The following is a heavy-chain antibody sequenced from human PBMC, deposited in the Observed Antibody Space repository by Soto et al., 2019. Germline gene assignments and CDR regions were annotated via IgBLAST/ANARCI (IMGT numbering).Heavy chain of an antibody. Sequence: QLVESGGGVVQPERSLKLSCTASNFVFSVYSLHWVRQAPGKVLEWVALISYDGGNKYYADSVKGRFTISRDNSKNTLYLQMNSLRREDTAVYYCARDKDQYDFWGGTLDSWGQGTMVTVYS. CDR1: NFVFSVYS. J-gene: IGHJ4*02. CDR2: ISYDGGNK. V-gene: IGHV3-30-3*01. D-gene: IGHD3-3*01. CDR3: ARDKDQYDFWGGTLDS.